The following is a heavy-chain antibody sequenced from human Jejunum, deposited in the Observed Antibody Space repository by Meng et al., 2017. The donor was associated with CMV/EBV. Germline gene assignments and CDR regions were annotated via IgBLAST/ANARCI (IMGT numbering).Heavy chain of an antibody. D-gene: IGHD1-26*01. CDR3: ARWGGEGSTSGFDF. CDR1: GFTFDNYW. CDR2: IKEDGSER. J-gene: IGHJ4*02. Sequence: SGFTFDNYWMTWVRQAPGKGLEWVANIKEDGSERNYVDSVKGRFTVSRDNVKKSLSLEMNSLRVEDTAIYFCARWGGEGSTSGFDFWGQGALVTVSS. V-gene: IGHV3-7*03.